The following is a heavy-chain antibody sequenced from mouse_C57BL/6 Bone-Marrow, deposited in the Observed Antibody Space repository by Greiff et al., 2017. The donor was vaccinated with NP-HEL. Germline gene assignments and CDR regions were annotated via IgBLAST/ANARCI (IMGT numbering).Heavy chain of an antibody. CDR1: GYTFTSYW. CDR2: IDPSDSYT. J-gene: IGHJ3*01. D-gene: IGHD1-1*01. Sequence: QVQLQQPGAELVKPGASVKLSCKASGYTFTSYWMQWVKQRPGQGLEWIGEIDPSDSYTNYNQKFKGKATLTVDKSSSTAYMELSSMTSEDSAVYYCAKGLRAWFAYWGQGTLVTVSA. CDR3: AKGLRAWFAY. V-gene: IGHV1-50*01.